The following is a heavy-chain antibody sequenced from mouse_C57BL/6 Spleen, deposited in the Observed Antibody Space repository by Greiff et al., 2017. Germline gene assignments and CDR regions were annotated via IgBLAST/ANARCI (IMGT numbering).Heavy chain of an antibody. V-gene: IGHV1-26*01. D-gene: IGHD2-3*01. CDR2: INPNNGGT. Sequence: VQLQQSGPELVKPGASVKISCKASGYTFTDYYMHWVKQSHGKSLEWIGDINPNNGGTSYNQKFKGKATLTVDKSSSTAYMELRSLTSEDSAVYYCAGGDGYYDDYYAMDYWGQGTSVTVSS. CDR1: GYTFTDYY. CDR3: AGGDGYYDDYYAMDY. J-gene: IGHJ4*01.